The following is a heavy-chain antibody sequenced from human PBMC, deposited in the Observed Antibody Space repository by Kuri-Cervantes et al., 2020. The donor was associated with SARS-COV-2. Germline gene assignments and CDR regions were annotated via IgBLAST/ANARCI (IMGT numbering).Heavy chain of an antibody. V-gene: IGHV3-53*01. J-gene: IGHJ6*03. CDR1: GFTVSDYY. D-gene: IGHD1-14*01. CDR2: IYVHRT. Sequence: GGSLRLSCAASGFTVSDYYMTWVRQAPGKGLEWVSVIYVHRTGYADSVKGRFTISRDNSNNTVYLQMNSLRAEDTAVYYCAREGSNDHHDYYDYYMDVWGKGTTVTVSS. CDR3: AREGSNDHHDYYDYYMDV.